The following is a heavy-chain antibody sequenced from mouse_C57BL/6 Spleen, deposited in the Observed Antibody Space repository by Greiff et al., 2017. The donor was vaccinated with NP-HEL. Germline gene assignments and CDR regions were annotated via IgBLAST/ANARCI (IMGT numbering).Heavy chain of an antibody. CDR1: GYTFTSYW. CDR3: ARYELGVDY. D-gene: IGHD4-1*01. CDR2: IHPNSGST. V-gene: IGHV1-64*01. Sequence: QVQLQQSGAELVKPGASVKLSCKASGYTFTSYWMHWVKQRPGQGLEWIGMIHPNSGSTNYNEKFKSKATLTVDKSSSTAYMQLSILTSEDSAVYYCARYELGVDYWGQGTTLTVSS. J-gene: IGHJ2*01.